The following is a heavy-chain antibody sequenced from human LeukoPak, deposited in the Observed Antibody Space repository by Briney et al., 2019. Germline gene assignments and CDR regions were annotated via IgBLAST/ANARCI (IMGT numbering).Heavy chain of an antibody. J-gene: IGHJ6*03. V-gene: IGHV1-8*01. Sequence: GASVKDSCKASGYTFTCYDINWVRQATGQGLEWMGWMKPNSGNTGYAQKFQGRVTMTRNTSISTAYMELSSLRSEDTAVYYCARVGGYCSSTSCYIYWGYYYYYYMDVWGKGTTVTVSS. CDR1: GYTFTCYD. CDR3: ARVGGYCSSTSCYIYWGYYYYYYMDV. D-gene: IGHD2-2*03. CDR2: MKPNSGNT.